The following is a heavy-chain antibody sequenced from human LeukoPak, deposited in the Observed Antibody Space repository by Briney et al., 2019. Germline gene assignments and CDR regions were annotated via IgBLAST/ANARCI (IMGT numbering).Heavy chain of an antibody. CDR1: GGSISSSSYY. J-gene: IGHJ5*02. CDR3: ARGDPGFPFDP. D-gene: IGHD1-1*01. Sequence: PSETLSLTCTVSGGSISSSSYYWGWIRQPPGKGLEWIGYIYYSGSTNYNPSLKSRVTISVDTSKNQFSLKLSSVTAADTAVYYCARGDPGFPFDPWGQGTLVTVSS. V-gene: IGHV4-61*05. CDR2: IYYSGST.